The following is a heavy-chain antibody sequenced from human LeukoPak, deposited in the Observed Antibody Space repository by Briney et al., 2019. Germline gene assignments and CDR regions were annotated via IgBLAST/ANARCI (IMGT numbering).Heavy chain of an antibody. CDR2: IKPDGSEI. CDR1: GFTFSSYW. J-gene: IGHJ6*03. Sequence: GGSLRLSCAASGFTFSSYWMSWVRQAPGKGLEWVANIKPDGSEIYYVDSVKGRFTISRDHSQSTVDLQMNTLRGADTAVYYCVRSPTYYNMDVWGKGTTVTVSS. V-gene: IGHV3-7*01. CDR3: VRSPTYYNMDV.